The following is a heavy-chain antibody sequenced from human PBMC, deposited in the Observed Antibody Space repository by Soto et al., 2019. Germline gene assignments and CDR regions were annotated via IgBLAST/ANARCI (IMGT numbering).Heavy chain of an antibody. J-gene: IGHJ3*02. Sequence: GGSLRLSCAASGFTFSTYSMSWVRQAPGKGLEWVSSISSGATYIYYADSVKGRFTISRDNAKNSLFLQMNSLRAEDTAVYYCARDGGGNAFDIWGQGTMVTVSS. V-gene: IGHV3-21*01. CDR3: ARDGGGNAFDI. CDR1: GFTFSTYS. CDR2: ISSGATYI. D-gene: IGHD3-16*01.